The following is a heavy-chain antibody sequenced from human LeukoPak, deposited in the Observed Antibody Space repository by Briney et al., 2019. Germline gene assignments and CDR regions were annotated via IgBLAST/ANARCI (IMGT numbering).Heavy chain of an antibody. V-gene: IGHV3-30-3*01. J-gene: IGHJ4*02. CDR3: ARGSSEFDY. Sequence: GGSLRLSCAASGFTFSSYAMHWVRQAPGKGLEWVAVISYDGSNKYYADSVKGRFTISRDNSKNTLYLQMNSLRAEDTAVYYCARGSSEFDYWGQGTLVTVSS. CDR2: ISYDGSNK. D-gene: IGHD6-6*01. CDR1: GFTFSSYA.